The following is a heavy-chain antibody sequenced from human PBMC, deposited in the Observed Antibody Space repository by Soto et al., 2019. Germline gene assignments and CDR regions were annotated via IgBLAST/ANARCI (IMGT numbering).Heavy chain of an antibody. D-gene: IGHD3-3*01. J-gene: IGHJ4*02. CDR2: ISGSGGST. CDR3: AKGSYYDFWSGYYSVWCYFDY. Sequence: GGSLRLSCAASGFTFSSYAMSWVRQAPGKGLEWVSAISGSGGSTYYADSVKGRFTISRDNSKNTLYLQMNSLRAEDTAVYYCAKGSYYDFWSGYYSVWCYFDYWGQGTLVTVSS. V-gene: IGHV3-23*01. CDR1: GFTFSSYA.